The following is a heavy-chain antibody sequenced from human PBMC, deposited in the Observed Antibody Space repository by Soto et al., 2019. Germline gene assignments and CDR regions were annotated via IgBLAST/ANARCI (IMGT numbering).Heavy chain of an antibody. J-gene: IGHJ4*02. D-gene: IGHD4-17*01. V-gene: IGHV3-30*03. Sequence: PGGSLRLSCAASGFTFSSYGMHWVRQAPGKGLEWVAVISYDGSNKYYADSVKGRFTISRDNSKNTLYLQMNSLRAEDTAVYYCARHYGDYRGNFDDWGQGTLVTVSS. CDR3: ARHYGDYRGNFDD. CDR1: GFTFSSYG. CDR2: ISYDGSNK.